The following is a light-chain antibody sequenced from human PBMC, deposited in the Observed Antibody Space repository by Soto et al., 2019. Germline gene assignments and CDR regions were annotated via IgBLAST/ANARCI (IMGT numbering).Light chain of an antibody. CDR1: QSIGGNY. V-gene: IGKV3-20*01. Sequence: ELVLTQSPGTLSLSPGETASLSCRASQSIGGNYLAWYQQKPGQAPSLLIYGASTRATGIPDRFSGSGSGSGFTLTISRLEAEDSAVYYCLQYGDSPYTFGQWTRLQIK. J-gene: IGKJ5*01. CDR3: LQYGDSPYT. CDR2: GAS.